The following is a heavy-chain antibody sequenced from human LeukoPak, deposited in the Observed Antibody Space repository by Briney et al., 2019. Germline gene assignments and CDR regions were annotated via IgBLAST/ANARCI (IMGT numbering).Heavy chain of an antibody. CDR1: GGSISSYY. CDR2: IYCSGST. CDR3: ARFALALGAFDI. J-gene: IGHJ3*02. V-gene: IGHV4-59*01. Sequence: PSETLSLTCTVSGGSISSYYWSWIRQPPGKGLEWIGYIYCSGSTNYNPSLKSRVTISVDTSKNQFSLKLSSVTAADTAVYYCARFALALGAFDIWGQGTMVTVSS.